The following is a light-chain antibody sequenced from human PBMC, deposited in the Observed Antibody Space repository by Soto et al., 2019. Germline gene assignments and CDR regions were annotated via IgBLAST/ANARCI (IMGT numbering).Light chain of an antibody. CDR2: HAS. V-gene: IGKV3-15*01. J-gene: IGKJ4*01. CDR3: QQYNKWPLT. Sequence: EIVMTXSPATLSVSXXXXXTLSCRASQSVSNNLAWYQQKPGQAPRLLIYHASTRATGIPARFSGSGSGTEFTLTISSLQSEDFAVYYCQQYNKWPLTFGGGTKVEIK. CDR1: QSVSNN.